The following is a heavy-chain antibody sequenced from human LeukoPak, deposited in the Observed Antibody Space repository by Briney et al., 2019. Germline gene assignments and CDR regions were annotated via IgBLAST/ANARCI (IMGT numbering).Heavy chain of an antibody. CDR1: GFTFSSYA. CDR3: ARERDIVVVPAAMDFDY. J-gene: IGHJ4*02. V-gene: IGHV3-23*01. Sequence: GGSLRLSCAASGFTFSSYAMSWVRQAPGKGLEWVSAISGSGGSTYYADSVKGRFTISRDNSKNTLYLQMNSLRAEDTAVYYCARERDIVVVPAAMDFDYWGQGTLVTVSS. CDR2: ISGSGGST. D-gene: IGHD2-2*01.